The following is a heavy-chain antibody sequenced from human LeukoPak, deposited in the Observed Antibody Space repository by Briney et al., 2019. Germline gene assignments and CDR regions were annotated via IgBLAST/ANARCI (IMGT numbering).Heavy chain of an antibody. D-gene: IGHD1-14*01. V-gene: IGHV3-43*02. J-gene: IGHJ6*02. CDR2: INKDGSAT. Sequence: PGGSLRLSCEASGFTFDAYAMHWVRQAPGKGLEWVSLINKDGSATYYADSLEGRFTISRDNAKNSPYRQRTSLRMEDTPLYYCVTWAVNHSGHVWRQGTTLSVPS. CDR1: GFTFDAYA. CDR3: VTWAVNHSGHV.